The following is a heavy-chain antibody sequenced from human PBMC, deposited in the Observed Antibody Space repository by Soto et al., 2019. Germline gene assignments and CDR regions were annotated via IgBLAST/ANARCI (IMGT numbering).Heavy chain of an antibody. D-gene: IGHD3-16*01. CDR2: INPNSGGT. CDR1: GYTFTGYY. CDR3: SRDGGFTVGYGMDV. J-gene: IGHJ6*02. Sequence: ASVKVSCKASGYTFTGYYMHWVRQAPGQGLEWMGWINPNSGGTNYAQKFQGWVTMTRDTSISTAYMELSRLRSDDTAVYYCSRDGGFTVGYGMDVWGQGTKVTVAS. V-gene: IGHV1-2*04.